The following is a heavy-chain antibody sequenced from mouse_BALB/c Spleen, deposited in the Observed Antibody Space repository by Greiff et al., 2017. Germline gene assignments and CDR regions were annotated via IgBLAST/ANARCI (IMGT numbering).Heavy chain of an antibody. Sequence: EVKVEESGPGLVKPSQSLSLTCTVTGYSITSDYAWNWIRQFPGNKLEWMGYISYSGSTSYNPSLKSRISITRDTSKNQFFLQLNSVTTEDTATYYCARMGTTVVARGGFAYWGQGTLVTVSA. CDR3: ARMGTTVVARGGFAY. D-gene: IGHD1-1*01. J-gene: IGHJ3*01. V-gene: IGHV3-2*02. CDR2: ISYSGST. CDR1: GYSITSDYA.